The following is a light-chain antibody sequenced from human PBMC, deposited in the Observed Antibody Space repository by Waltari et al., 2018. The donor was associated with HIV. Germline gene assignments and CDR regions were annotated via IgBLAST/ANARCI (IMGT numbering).Light chain of an antibody. Sequence: QSVLTQPPSVSAAPGQKVTISCSGSPPNIGSNFVSWYQQFSETAPKLLIFDNDKRPSGIPDRFSGAKSGTSATLGLTGLQSGDEANYYCATWDNKLSALVFGGGTKVTVL. CDR2: DND. CDR1: PPNIGSNF. J-gene: IGLJ2*01. V-gene: IGLV1-51*01. CDR3: ATWDNKLSALV.